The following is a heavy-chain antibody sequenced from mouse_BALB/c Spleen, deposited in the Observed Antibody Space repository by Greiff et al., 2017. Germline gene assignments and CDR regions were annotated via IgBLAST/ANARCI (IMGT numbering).Heavy chain of an antibody. CDR1: GFTFSSYG. CDR2: INSNGGST. Sequence: EVMLVESGGGLVQPGGSLKLSCAASGFTFSSYGMSWVRQTPDKRLELVATINSNGGSTYYPDSVKGRFTISRDNAKNTLYLQMSSLKSEDTALYYCAKNLFDYWGQGTTLTVSS. V-gene: IGHV5-6-3*01. CDR3: AKNLFDY. J-gene: IGHJ2*01.